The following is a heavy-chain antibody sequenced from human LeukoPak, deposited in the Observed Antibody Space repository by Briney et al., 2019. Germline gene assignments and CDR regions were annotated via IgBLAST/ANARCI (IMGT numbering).Heavy chain of an antibody. CDR2: INPNSGGT. CDR1: GYTFTGYY. J-gene: IGHJ4*02. CDR3: AAPYYYDSSGYAY. D-gene: IGHD3-22*01. V-gene: IGHV1-2*02. Sequence: GASVKVSRKASGYTFTGYYMHWVRQAPGQGLEWMGWINPNSGGTNYAQKFQGRVTMTRDTSISTAYMELSRLRSDDTAVYYCAAPYYYDSSGYAYWGQGTLVTVSS.